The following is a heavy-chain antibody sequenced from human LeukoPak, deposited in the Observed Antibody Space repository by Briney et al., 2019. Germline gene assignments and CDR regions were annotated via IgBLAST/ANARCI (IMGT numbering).Heavy chain of an antibody. Sequence: ASVKVSCKASGYTFNAYFIHWVRQAPGQGLEWMGWISGYNGNTHYAQKLQGRVAMTTDTSTSTAYMELRSLRSDDTAVYYCARGPYCSGGTCYSQYFDYWGQGTLVTVSS. CDR3: ARGPYCSGGTCYSQYFDY. V-gene: IGHV1-18*04. J-gene: IGHJ4*02. CDR2: ISGYNGNT. CDR1: GYTFNAYF. D-gene: IGHD2-15*01.